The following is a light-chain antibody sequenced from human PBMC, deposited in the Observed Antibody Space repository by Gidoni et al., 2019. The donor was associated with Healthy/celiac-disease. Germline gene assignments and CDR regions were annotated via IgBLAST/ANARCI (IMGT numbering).Light chain of an antibody. CDR2: DAS. V-gene: IGKV3-11*01. Sequence: LTHPPATLSLSPGKRATPSCRASQSVSSYLAWYQQKPGQAPRLLIYDASNRATGIPARFSGSGSGTDFTLTISSLEPEDFAVYYCQQRSNWPSLTFGGGTKVEIK. CDR1: QSVSSY. J-gene: IGKJ4*01. CDR3: QQRSNWPSLT.